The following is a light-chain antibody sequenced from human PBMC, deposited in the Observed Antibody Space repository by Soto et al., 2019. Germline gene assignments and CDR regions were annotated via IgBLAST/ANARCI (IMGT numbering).Light chain of an antibody. CDR2: DAS. CDR1: QSISSW. CDR3: QQYKTYSQT. J-gene: IGKJ2*01. Sequence: DIQMTQSPSTLSASVGDRVTITCRASQSISSWLAWYQQKPGKAPKLLIYDASTLESGVPSRFSGSGSGTEFTLTISRLQPDDFATYYCQQYKTYSQTFGQGTKVDIK. V-gene: IGKV1-5*01.